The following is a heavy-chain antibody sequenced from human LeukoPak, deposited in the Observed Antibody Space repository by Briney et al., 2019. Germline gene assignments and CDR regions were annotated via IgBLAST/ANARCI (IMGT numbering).Heavy chain of an antibody. V-gene: IGHV3-74*01. J-gene: IGHJ4*02. CDR1: GFTFSSYW. CDR2: INTDGSST. D-gene: IGHD6-6*01. CDR3: ARPAPPYSSSGPAHD. Sequence: GGSLRLSCAASGFTFSSYWMHWVRQAPGKGLVWVSRINTDGSSTSYADSVKGRFTISRDNAKNTLYLQMNSLRAEDTAVYYCARPAPPYSSSGPAHDWGQGTLVTVSS.